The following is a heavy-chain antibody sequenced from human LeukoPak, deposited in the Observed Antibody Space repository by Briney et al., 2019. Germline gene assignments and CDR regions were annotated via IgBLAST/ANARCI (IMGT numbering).Heavy chain of an antibody. CDR2: NSPNSGDT. V-gene: IGHV1-2*02. CDR3: ARDREQSQDY. Sequence: ASVKVSCKASGYIFTGYYMHWVRQAPGQGLEWMGWNSPNSGDTYYVQKFQGRVTMTRDTSISTAYMELSRLTSDDTAVYYCARDREQSQDYWGQGTLVTVSS. CDR1: GYIFTGYY. D-gene: IGHD1-26*01. J-gene: IGHJ4*02.